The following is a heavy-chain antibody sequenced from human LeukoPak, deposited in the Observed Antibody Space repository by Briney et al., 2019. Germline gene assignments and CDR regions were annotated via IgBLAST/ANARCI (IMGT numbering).Heavy chain of an antibody. J-gene: IGHJ4*02. Sequence: GGSLRLSCAASGFTFSSYAMSWVRQAPGKGLEWVSAISGRGGSTYYADSVKGRFTISRDNSKNTLYLQMNSLRAEDTAVYYCAKDHSSGWYLFDYWGQGTLVTVSS. D-gene: IGHD6-19*01. CDR1: GFTFSSYA. CDR3: AKDHSSGWYLFDY. CDR2: ISGRGGST. V-gene: IGHV3-23*01.